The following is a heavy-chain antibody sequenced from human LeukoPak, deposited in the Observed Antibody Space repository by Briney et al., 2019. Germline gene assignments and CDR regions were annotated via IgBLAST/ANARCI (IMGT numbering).Heavy chain of an antibody. CDR1: GYTFTSYG. J-gene: IGHJ6*04. CDR2: ISAYNGNT. D-gene: IGHD3-10*01. Sequence: GASVKVSCRASGYTFTSYGISWVRQAPGQGRDWMGWISAYNGNTNYAQKLQGRVTMTTDTSTSTAYMELRSLRSDDTAVYYCARDPPPLLWFGELSPYYYGMDVWGKGTTVTVSS. V-gene: IGHV1-18*04. CDR3: ARDPPPLLWFGELSPYYYGMDV.